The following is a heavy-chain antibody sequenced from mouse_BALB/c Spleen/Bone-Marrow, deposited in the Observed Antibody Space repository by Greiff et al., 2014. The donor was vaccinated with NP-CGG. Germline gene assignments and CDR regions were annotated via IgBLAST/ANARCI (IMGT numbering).Heavy chain of an antibody. Sequence: LQQSGSELVRPGASVKLSCKASGYTFTSYWMHWVKQRPGQGLEWIGNIYPGSGSTNYDEKFKSKATLTVDTSSSTAYMQRSSLTSVDSAVYYCTGAPGFTDWGQGTLVTVSA. CDR2: IYPGSGST. V-gene: IGHV1S22*01. CDR1: GYTFTSYW. CDR3: TGAPGFTD. J-gene: IGHJ3*01.